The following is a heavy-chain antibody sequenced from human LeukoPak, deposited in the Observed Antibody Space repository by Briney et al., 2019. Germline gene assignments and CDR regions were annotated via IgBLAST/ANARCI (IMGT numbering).Heavy chain of an antibody. V-gene: IGHV3-7*01. Sequence: GGSLRLSCVASGFTFSSYWMSWVRQAPGKGLECVADIKQDGSEKYYVDSVKGRFTISRDNAKNSLYLQMNSLRAEDTAVYYCARDSGFSGSYYYPSYWGQGTLVTVSS. CDR3: ARDSGFSGSYYYPSY. CDR1: GFTFSSYW. J-gene: IGHJ4*02. D-gene: IGHD3-10*01. CDR2: IKQDGSEK.